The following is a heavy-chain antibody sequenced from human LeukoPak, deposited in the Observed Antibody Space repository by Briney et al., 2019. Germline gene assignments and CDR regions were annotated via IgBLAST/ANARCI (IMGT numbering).Heavy chain of an antibody. D-gene: IGHD5-18*01. CDR1: GGSFSGYY. CDR3: ARGRTGYSYGYLRYYSDY. Sequence: SETLSLTCAVYGGSFSGYYWSWIRQPPGKGLEWIGEINHSGSTNYNPSLKSRVAISVDTSKNQFSLKLSSVTAADTAVYYCARGRTGYSYGYLRYYSDYWGQGTLVTVSS. CDR2: INHSGST. V-gene: IGHV4-34*01. J-gene: IGHJ4*02.